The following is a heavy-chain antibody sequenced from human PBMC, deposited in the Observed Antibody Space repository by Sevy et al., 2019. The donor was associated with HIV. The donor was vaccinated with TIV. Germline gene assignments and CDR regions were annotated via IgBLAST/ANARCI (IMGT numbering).Heavy chain of an antibody. J-gene: IGHJ3*02. CDR1: GGSISSYY. D-gene: IGHD2-21*02. CDR3: ARVRTVVTPNDAFDI. CDR2: IYYSGST. Sequence: SETLSLTCTVSGGSISSYYWSWIRQPPGKGLEWIGYIYYSGSTNYNPSLKSRVTISVDTSKNQFSLKLSSLTAADTAVYYCARVRTVVTPNDAFDIWGQGTMVTVSS. V-gene: IGHV4-59*13.